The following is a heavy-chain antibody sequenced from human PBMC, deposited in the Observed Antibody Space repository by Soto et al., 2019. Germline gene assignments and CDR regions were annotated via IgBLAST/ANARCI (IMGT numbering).Heavy chain of an antibody. D-gene: IGHD6-13*01. V-gene: IGHV5-51*01. J-gene: IGHJ6*02. CDR3: ATTPAAGKYYYGMDV. CDR1: GYSFTSYW. Sequence: PGESLKISCKGSGYSFTSYWIGWVRQMPGKGLEWMGIIYPGDSDTRYSPSFQGQVTISADKSISTAYLQWSSLKASDTAMYYCATTPAAGKYYYGMDVWGQGTTVTVSS. CDR2: IYPGDSDT.